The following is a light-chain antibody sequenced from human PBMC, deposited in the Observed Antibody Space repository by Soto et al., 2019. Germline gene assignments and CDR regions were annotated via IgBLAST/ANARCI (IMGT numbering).Light chain of an antibody. CDR3: QQANSYPT. V-gene: IGKV1-12*01. J-gene: IGKJ5*01. CDR1: QGIGSW. Sequence: DIQMTQSPPSVSASVGDTVTITCRASQGIGSWLAWYQQKPGKAPKLLIYDASSLQDGVQSRFSGSGSGTDFTLTIRSLQPEDFATYYCQQANSYPTFGQGTRLEIK. CDR2: DAS.